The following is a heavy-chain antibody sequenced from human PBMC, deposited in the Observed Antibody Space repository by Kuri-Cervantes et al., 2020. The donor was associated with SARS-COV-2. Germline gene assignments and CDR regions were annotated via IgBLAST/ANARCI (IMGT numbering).Heavy chain of an antibody. CDR3: ARGYYYYYYMDV. CDR1: GGSISSYY. CDR2: IYTGGST. Sequence: GSLRLSCTVSGGSISSYYWSWIRQPAGKGLEWIGRIYTGGSTNYNPSLKSRVTMSVDTSKNQFSLKLSSVTAADTAVYYCARGYYYYYYMDVWGKGTTVTVSS. J-gene: IGHJ6*03. V-gene: IGHV4-4*07.